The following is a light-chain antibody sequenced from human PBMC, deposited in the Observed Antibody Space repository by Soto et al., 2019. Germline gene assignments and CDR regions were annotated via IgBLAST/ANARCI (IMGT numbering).Light chain of an antibody. CDR3: QQSYSAPQT. J-gene: IGKJ1*01. CDR1: QTISNY. V-gene: IGKV1-39*01. CDR2: LAS. Sequence: DIQMTQSPSSLSASVGDRVTITCRASQTISNYLHWYQQSPGKAPNLLIYLASNLQSGVPSRFSGSGSGTDVPLTISSLQPEDFATYYWQQSYSAPQTFGQGTKVEIK.